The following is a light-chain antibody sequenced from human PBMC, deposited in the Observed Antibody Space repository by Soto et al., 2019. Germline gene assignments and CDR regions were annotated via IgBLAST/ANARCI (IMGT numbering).Light chain of an antibody. V-gene: IGLV2-14*01. Sequence: QSALTQPASVSGSPGQSITISCTGTSSDVSGYNYVSWYQQHPGKAPKLMIYDVSNRPSGVSNRFSGSKSGNTASLTISGLQAEDEADYYCSSYTSSSTLLYVFGTGTMVTVL. J-gene: IGLJ1*01. CDR3: SSYTSSSTLLYV. CDR2: DVS. CDR1: SSDVSGYNY.